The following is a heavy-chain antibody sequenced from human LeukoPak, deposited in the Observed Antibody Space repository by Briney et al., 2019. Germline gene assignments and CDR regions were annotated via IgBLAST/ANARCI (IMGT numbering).Heavy chain of an antibody. CDR2: IYHSGST. Sequence: SQTLSLTCAVSGGSISSGGYSWSWIRQPPGKGLEWIGYIYHSGSTYYNPSLKSRVTISVDRSKNQFSLKLSSVTAADTAVYYCARGTPPRYCSGGSCYLNWFDPWGQGTLVTVSS. J-gene: IGHJ5*02. D-gene: IGHD2-15*01. CDR3: ARGTPPRYCSGGSCYLNWFDP. V-gene: IGHV4-30-2*01. CDR1: GGSISSGGYS.